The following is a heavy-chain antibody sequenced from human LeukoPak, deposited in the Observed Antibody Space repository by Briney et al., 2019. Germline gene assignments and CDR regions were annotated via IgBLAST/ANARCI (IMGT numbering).Heavy chain of an antibody. Sequence: GGSLRLSCAASGFTFSSYAMSWVRLAPGKGLEWVSVFSGSGTSTYYADSVKGRFTISKDNSKNTVYLQMSSLRVDDTAVYYCAKAASSSWPSYYYGMDVWGQGTTVTVSS. J-gene: IGHJ6*02. CDR1: GFTFSSYA. CDR2: FSGSGTST. CDR3: AKAASSSWPSYYYGMDV. V-gene: IGHV3-23*01. D-gene: IGHD6-13*01.